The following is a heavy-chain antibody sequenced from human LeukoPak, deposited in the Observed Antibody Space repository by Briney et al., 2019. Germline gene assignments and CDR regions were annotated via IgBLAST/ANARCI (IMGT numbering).Heavy chain of an antibody. CDR1: GFTFSSYG. D-gene: IGHD3-16*01. V-gene: IGHV3-30*18. CDR2: ISYDGSNK. CDR3: AKDREEVTFGGVTPLYYFDY. J-gene: IGHJ4*02. Sequence: GGSLRLSCAASGFTFSSYGMHWVRQAPGKGLEWVAVISYDGSNKYYADSVKGRFTISRDNSKNTLHLQMNSLRAEDTAVYYCAKDREEVTFGGVTPLYYFDYWGQGTLVTVSS.